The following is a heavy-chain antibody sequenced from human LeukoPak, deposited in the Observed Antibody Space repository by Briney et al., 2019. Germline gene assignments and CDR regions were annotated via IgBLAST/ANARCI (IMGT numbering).Heavy chain of an antibody. CDR2: IKQDGSEK. D-gene: IGHD3-22*01. Sequence: PGGSLRLFCAASGFTFSSYWMSWVRQAPGKGLGWVANIKQDGSEKYYVDSVKGRFTISRDNAKNSLYLQMNSLRAEDTAVYYCARVMRRWLSVVITTLYFQHWGQGTLVTVSS. CDR3: ARVMRRWLSVVITTLYFQH. V-gene: IGHV3-7*01. J-gene: IGHJ1*01. CDR1: GFTFSSYW.